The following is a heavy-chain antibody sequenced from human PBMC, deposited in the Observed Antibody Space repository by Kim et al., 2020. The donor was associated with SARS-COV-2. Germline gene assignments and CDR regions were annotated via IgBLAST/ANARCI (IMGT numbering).Heavy chain of an antibody. Sequence: SETLSLTCTVSGGSISSYYWSWIRQPPGKGLEWIGYIYYSGSTNYNPSLKSRVTISVDTSKNQFSLKLSSVTAADTAVYYCASNPEYYYDSSGYPPPTLPLTAWGQGTLVTVSS. CDR2: IYYSGST. CDR1: GGSISSYY. V-gene: IGHV4-59*01. J-gene: IGHJ5*02. D-gene: IGHD3-22*01. CDR3: ASNPEYYYDSSGYPPPTLPLTA.